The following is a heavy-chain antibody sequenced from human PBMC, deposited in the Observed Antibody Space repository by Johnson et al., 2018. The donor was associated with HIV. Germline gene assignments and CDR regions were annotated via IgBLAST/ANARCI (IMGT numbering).Heavy chain of an antibody. CDR3: AKDLPITMIGGDAFDS. CDR1: GFTFSSYY. J-gene: IGHJ3*02. CDR2: IYSGGST. D-gene: IGHD3-22*01. V-gene: IGHV3-NL1*01. Sequence: QVQLVESGGGVVQPGGSLRLSCAASGFTFSSYYMSWVRQAPGKGLEWVSVIYSGGSTNYADSVKGRFTISRANSNNTLYLQMNSLRAEDTAVYYCAKDLPITMIGGDAFDSWGQGTMVTVSS.